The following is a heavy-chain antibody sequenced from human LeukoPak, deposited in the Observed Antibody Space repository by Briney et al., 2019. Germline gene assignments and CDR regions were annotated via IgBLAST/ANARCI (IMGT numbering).Heavy chain of an antibody. CDR3: ARGQRQLGSSNFDY. CDR1: GFTFSSYW. CDR2: INSDESST. Sequence: GGSLRLSCAASGFTFSSYWMHWVRQAPGKGLVWVSRINSDESSTSYAGSVKGRFTISRDSAKNTLYLQMNSLRAEDTAVYYCARGQRQLGSSNFDYWGQGTLVTVSS. J-gene: IGHJ4*02. D-gene: IGHD6-13*01. V-gene: IGHV3-74*01.